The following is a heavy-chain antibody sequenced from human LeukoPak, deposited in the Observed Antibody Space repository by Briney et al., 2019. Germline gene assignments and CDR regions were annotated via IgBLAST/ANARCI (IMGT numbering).Heavy chain of an antibody. CDR1: GGSISSYY. V-gene: IGHV4-59*01. CDR3: ARDGGSGWPYYFDY. D-gene: IGHD6-19*01. Sequence: SETLSLTCTVSGGSISSYYWSWIRQPPGKGLEWIGYIYYSGSTNYNPSLKSRVTISVDTSKNQFSLKLSSVTAADTAAYYCARDGGSGWPYYFDYWGQGTLVTVSS. J-gene: IGHJ4*02. CDR2: IYYSGST.